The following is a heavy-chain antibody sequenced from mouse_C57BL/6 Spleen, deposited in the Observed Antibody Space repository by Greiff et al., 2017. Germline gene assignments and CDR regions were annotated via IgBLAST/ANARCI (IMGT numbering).Heavy chain of an antibody. J-gene: IGHJ2*01. CDR1: GYTFTSYW. CDR2: IDPSDSYT. CDR3: ARRLGAY. Sequence: VQLVESGAELVKPGASVKLSCKASGYTFTSYWMQWVKQRPGQGLEWIGEIDPSDSYTNYNQKFKGKATLTVDTSSSTAYMQLSSLTSEDSAVYYCARRLGAYWGQGTTLTVSS. D-gene: IGHD4-1*01. V-gene: IGHV1-50*01.